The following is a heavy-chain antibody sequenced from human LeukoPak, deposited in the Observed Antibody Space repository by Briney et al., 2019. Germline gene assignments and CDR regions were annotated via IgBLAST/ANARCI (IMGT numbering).Heavy chain of an antibody. Sequence: GGSLRLSCAASGFTFSSYWMHWVRNAPGKGLVWVSRINSDGSSTSYADSVKGRFTISRDNAKNTLYLQMNSLRAEDTAVYYCATLGGCDSSGYYYDYWGQGTLVTVSS. J-gene: IGHJ4*02. CDR3: ATLGGCDSSGYYYDY. D-gene: IGHD3-22*01. CDR1: GFTFSSYW. V-gene: IGHV3-74*01. CDR2: INSDGSST.